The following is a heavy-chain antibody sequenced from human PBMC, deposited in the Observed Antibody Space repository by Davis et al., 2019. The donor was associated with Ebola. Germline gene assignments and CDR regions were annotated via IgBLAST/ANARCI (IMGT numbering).Heavy chain of an antibody. Sequence: GESLKISCAASEFTFRNYWMSWVRQAPGKGLEWVANIKQDGSEKSHVDTVKGRFTISRDNAKHSLYLQMHGLSAKDKAVYYCARADWPTEWKTDYWGQGTLVTVAS. J-gene: IGHJ4*02. CDR2: IKQDGSEK. V-gene: IGHV3-7*01. CDR1: EFTFRNYW. D-gene: IGHD3-9*01. CDR3: ARADWPTEWKTDY.